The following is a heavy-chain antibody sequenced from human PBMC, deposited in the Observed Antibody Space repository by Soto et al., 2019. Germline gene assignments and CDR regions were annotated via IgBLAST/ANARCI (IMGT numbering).Heavy chain of an antibody. CDR3: ARDYGIAARPGRLGFDY. J-gene: IGHJ4*02. V-gene: IGHV4-59*01. D-gene: IGHD6-6*01. CDR1: GGSISNYY. CDR2: IYYSGST. Sequence: SSETLSLTCTISGGSISNYYWSWIRQPPGKGLEWIGYIYYSGSTNYNPSLKSRVTISVDTSKNQFSLKLSSMTAADTAVYYCARDYGIAARPGRLGFDYWGQGTLVTVSS.